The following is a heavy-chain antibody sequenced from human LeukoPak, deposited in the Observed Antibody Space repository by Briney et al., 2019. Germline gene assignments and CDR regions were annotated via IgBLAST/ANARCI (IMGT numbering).Heavy chain of an antibody. CDR2: IPYDGSNK. CDR3: ANGGYFDY. CDR1: GFTFSSYG. V-gene: IGHV3-30*18. J-gene: IGHJ4*02. Sequence: GGSLRLSCAASGFTFSSYGMHWVRQAPGKGLEWVAVIPYDGSNKYYADSVKGRFTISRDNSKNTLYLQMNSLRAEDTAVYYCANGGYFDYWGQGTLVTVSS. D-gene: IGHD3-3*01.